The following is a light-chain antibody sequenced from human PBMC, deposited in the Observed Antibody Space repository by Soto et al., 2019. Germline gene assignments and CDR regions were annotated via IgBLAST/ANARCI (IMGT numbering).Light chain of an antibody. V-gene: IGKV3-11*01. Sequence: EILLTQSPSTLSLSLLERATLSCRDSQSIGSYLAWYQHKLGQPPRLLIYDASNRATGIPVRFSGSGSGTDFTLTISSLEPEDFAVYYCQQRNDWRRGTFGQGTRLEI. CDR1: QSIGSY. J-gene: IGKJ5*01. CDR3: QQRNDWRRGT. CDR2: DAS.